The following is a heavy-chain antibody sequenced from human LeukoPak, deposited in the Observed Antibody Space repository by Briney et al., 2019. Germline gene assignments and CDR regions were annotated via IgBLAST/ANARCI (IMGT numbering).Heavy chain of an antibody. V-gene: IGHV4-39*07. Sequence: PSETLSLTCIVSGDSINTGSHYWGWIRQAPGKGLEWIGSIFYSGRTFYTPSLESRVTLSLDTSKNQFSLRLTSVTAADTAVYYCARQVAVVEPTDPNWFDSWGKGTLVTVS. CDR3: ARQVAVVEPTDPNWFDS. J-gene: IGHJ5*01. CDR2: IFYSGRT. CDR1: GDSINTGSHY. D-gene: IGHD2-21*01.